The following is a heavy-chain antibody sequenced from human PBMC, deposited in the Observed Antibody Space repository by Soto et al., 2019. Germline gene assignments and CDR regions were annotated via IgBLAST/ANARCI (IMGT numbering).Heavy chain of an antibody. D-gene: IGHD6-13*01. V-gene: IGHV3-48*03. J-gene: IGHJ2*01. CDR2: ISSSGSTI. CDR3: ARASGSWFRWNWYFDL. Sequence: GGSLRLSCAASGFTFSSYEMNWVRQAPGKGLEWVSYISSSGSTIYYPDSVKGRFTISRDNAKNSLYLQMNSLRAEDTAVYYCARASGSWFRWNWYFDLWGRGTLVTVSS. CDR1: GFTFSSYE.